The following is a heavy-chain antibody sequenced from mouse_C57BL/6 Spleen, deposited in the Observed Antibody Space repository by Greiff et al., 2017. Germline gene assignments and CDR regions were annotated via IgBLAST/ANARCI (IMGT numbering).Heavy chain of an antibody. CDR2: IDPSDSYT. Sequence: VQLQQSGAELVMPGASVKLSCKASGYTFTSYWMHWVQQRPGPGLEWIGEIDPSDSYTNYNQKFKGKSTLTVDKSSSTAYMQLSSLTSEDSAVYYCARGDHGAMDYWGQGTSVTVSS. V-gene: IGHV1-69*01. CDR3: ARGDHGAMDY. J-gene: IGHJ4*01. D-gene: IGHD2-13*01. CDR1: GYTFTSYW.